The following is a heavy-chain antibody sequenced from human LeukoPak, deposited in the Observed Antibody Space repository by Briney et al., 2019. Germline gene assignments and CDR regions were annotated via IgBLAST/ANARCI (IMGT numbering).Heavy chain of an antibody. D-gene: IGHD6-13*01. CDR2: INAGNGNT. V-gene: IGHV1-3*01. J-gene: IGHJ4*02. Sequence: ASVKVSCKASGYTFTSYGISWVRQAPGQGLEWMGWINAGNGNTKYSQKFQGRVTITRDTSASTAYMELSSLRSEDTAVYYCARVLSSSHFDYWGQGTLVTVSS. CDR3: ARVLSSSHFDY. CDR1: GYTFTSYG.